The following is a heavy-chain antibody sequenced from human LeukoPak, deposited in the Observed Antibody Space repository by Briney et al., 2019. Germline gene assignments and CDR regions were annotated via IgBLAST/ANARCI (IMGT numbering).Heavy chain of an antibody. CDR2: ISGSGGSR. CDR3: AKSIVSGSYRRLDQ. D-gene: IGHD1-26*01. CDR1: GFTFNNFA. V-gene: IGHV3-23*01. Sequence: GGSLRLSCAASGFTFNNFAMTWVRQAPGKGLEWVSGISGSGGSRDYADSVKGRFTISRDNSKNTLYLEMNSLRAEDTAIYSCAKSIVSGSYRRLDQWGQGTLVTVSS. J-gene: IGHJ4*02.